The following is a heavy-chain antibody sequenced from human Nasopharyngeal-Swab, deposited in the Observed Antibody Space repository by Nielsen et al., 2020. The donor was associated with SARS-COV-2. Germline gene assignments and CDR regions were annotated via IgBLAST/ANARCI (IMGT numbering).Heavy chain of an antibody. J-gene: IGHJ6*03. Sequence: RQAPGKGLEWIGYIYYSGSTKYNPSLKSRVTISVDTSKNQFSLKLSSVTAADTAVYYCARGYCSGGGCYRYYYYYYMDVWGKGTTVTVSS. CDR2: IYYSGST. D-gene: IGHD2-15*01. CDR3: ARGYCSGGGCYRYYYYYYMDV. V-gene: IGHV4-59*01.